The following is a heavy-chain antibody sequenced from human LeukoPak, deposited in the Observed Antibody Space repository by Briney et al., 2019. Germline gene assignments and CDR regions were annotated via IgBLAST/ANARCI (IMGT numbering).Heavy chain of an antibody. CDR2: ISSSSSYI. D-gene: IGHD3-10*01. J-gene: IGHJ3*02. CDR3: ARESKWFGELCAFDI. CDR1: GFTFSSYS. Sequence: GGSLRLSCAASGFTFSSYSMNWVRQAPGKGLEWVSSISSSSSYIYYAGSVKGRFTISGDNAKNSLYLQMNSLRAEDTAVYYCARESKWFGELCAFDIWGQGTMVTVSS. V-gene: IGHV3-21*01.